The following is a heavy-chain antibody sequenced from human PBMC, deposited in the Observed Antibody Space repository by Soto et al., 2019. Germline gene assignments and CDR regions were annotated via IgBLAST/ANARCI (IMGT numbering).Heavy chain of an antibody. D-gene: IGHD5-18*01. CDR2: IIPMYRVA. Sequence: QVQLVQSGPEVKKPGSSVKVSCTTSGGSLSNTAFNWVRQAPGQRLEWVGGIIPMYRVANHGQKFQGRLSITADDSTEAVYIEITRLTSDDTAGYFCSKDRDGYNKGYFDVWGSGTLINVSS. J-gene: IGHJ2*01. V-gene: IGHV1-69*01. CDR1: GGSLSNTA. CDR3: SKDRDGYNKGYFDV.